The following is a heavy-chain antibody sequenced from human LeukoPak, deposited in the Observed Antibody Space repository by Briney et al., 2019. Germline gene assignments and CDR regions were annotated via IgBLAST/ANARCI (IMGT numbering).Heavy chain of an antibody. CDR3: ARDLRIVVVSAYYFDY. V-gene: IGHV3-23*01. CDR1: GFTFSSYA. Sequence: GGSLRLSCAASGFTFSSYAMSWVRQAPGKGLEWVSAISGSGGSTYYADSVKGRFTISRDNAKNSLYLQMNSLRAEDTAVYYCARDLRIVVVSAYYFDYWGQGTLVTVSS. CDR2: ISGSGGST. J-gene: IGHJ4*02. D-gene: IGHD3-22*01.